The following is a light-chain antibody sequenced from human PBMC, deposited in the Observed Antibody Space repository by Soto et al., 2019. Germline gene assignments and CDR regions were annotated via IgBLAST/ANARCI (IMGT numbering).Light chain of an antibody. CDR3: QSFDSANLVV. V-gene: IGLV6-57*04. CDR1: SGSIATHY. J-gene: IGLJ2*01. Sequence: NFMLTQPHSVSGSPGKTVTISCSRSSGSIATHYVQWYQLRPGSAPTTVIYEDKQRPSGVPDRFSGSIDRSSNSASLNISGLKTEDEADCFSQSFDSANLVVFGGGTKLTVL. CDR2: EDK.